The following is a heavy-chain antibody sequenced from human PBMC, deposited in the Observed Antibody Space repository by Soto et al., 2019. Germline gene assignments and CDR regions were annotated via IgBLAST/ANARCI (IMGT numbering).Heavy chain of an antibody. J-gene: IGHJ5*02. Sequence: QVQLVQSGAEVKKPGSSVKVSCKASGGTFSNYAITWVRQAPGQGLEWLGRIIPIFGSANFAQKFQGRVTLTADESTTTDYMELSNLRSDDTAVYYCAKDGGKDGYFGNWFDPWGQVTLVTVSS. CDR1: GGTFSNYA. CDR2: IIPIFGSA. V-gene: IGHV1-69*15. D-gene: IGHD5-12*01. CDR3: AKDGGKDGYFGNWFDP.